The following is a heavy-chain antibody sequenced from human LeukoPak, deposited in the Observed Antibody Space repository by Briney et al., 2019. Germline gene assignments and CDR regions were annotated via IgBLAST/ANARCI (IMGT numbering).Heavy chain of an antibody. Sequence: GGSLRLSCEASGFTFSGYSMNWVRQAPGKGLEWVSYISSSSSSIHYADSVKGRFTISRDNAKNSLSLQMNSLRDEDTAVYYCARNTAMVGLDYWGQGTLVTVSS. J-gene: IGHJ4*02. CDR3: ARNTAMVGLDY. D-gene: IGHD5-18*01. CDR1: GFTFSGYS. CDR2: ISSSSSSI. V-gene: IGHV3-48*02.